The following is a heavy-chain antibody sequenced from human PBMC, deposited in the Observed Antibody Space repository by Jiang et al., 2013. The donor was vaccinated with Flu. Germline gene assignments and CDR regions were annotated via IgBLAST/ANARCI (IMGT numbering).Heavy chain of an antibody. CDR3: AKDLVRQVSYYFVDY. CDR2: ISYDGSNK. J-gene: IGHJ4*02. V-gene: IGHV3-30*18. Sequence: EWVAVISYDGSNKYYADSVKGRFTISRDNSKNTLYLQMNSLRAEDTAVYYCAKDLVRQVSYYFVDYWGQGTLVTVSS. D-gene: IGHD2/OR15-2a*01.